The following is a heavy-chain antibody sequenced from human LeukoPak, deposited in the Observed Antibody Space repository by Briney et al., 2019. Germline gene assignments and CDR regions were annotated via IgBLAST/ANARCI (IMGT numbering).Heavy chain of an antibody. D-gene: IGHD3-22*01. CDR1: GGSISGYY. CDR2: ISYSGST. CDR3: ARETYYYDSSGLPHYYMDV. V-gene: IGHV4-59*12. Sequence: PSETLSLTCTVSGGSISGYYWVWIRQPPGKGLEWIGYISYSGSTYFNPSLRSRVTISVDTSENQFSLKLSSVTAADTAVYYFARETYYYDSSGLPHYYMDVWGKGTTVTVSS. J-gene: IGHJ6*03.